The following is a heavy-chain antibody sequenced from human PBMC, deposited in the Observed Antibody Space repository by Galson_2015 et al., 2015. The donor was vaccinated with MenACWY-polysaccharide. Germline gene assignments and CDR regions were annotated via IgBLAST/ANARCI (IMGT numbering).Heavy chain of an antibody. CDR2: ISSSSGTV. V-gene: IGHV3-48*02. CDR3: ARRGLYSSSSGGLDH. D-gene: IGHD6-6*01. Sequence: SLRLSCAVSGFTFSNAWMNWVRQAPGKGLEWLSYISSSSGTVYYADSVRGRFTISRDNAKNSLYLQMNRLRDEDTAIYYCARRGLYSSSSGGLDHWGQGTLVTVSS. J-gene: IGHJ5*02. CDR1: GFTFSNAW.